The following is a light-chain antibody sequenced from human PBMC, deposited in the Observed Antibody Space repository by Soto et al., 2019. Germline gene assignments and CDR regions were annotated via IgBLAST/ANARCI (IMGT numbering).Light chain of an antibody. CDR3: QQYNSWPVGT. CDR2: GTF. V-gene: IGKV3-15*01. J-gene: IGKJ1*01. Sequence: EIVMTQSPATLFVSPGEGATLSCRASQTVRTNLAWYQQKSGQAPRLLIYGTFTRATGIPARFSGSGSGTEFTLTISSLQSEDFAIYYCQQYNSWPVGTFGQGTTVELK. CDR1: QTVRTN.